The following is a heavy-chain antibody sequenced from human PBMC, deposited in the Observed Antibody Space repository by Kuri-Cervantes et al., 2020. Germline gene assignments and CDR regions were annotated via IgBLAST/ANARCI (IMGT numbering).Heavy chain of an antibody. V-gene: IGHV1-24*01. CDR3: ATDIFYGGYYGSGSSGVDY. CDR1: GYTLTELS. Sequence: GESLKISCKVSGYTLTELSMHWVRQAPGKGLEWMGGFDPEDGETIYAQKFQGRVTMTEDTSTDTAYMELSSLRSEDTAVYYCATDIFYGGYYGSGSSGVDYWGQGTLVTVSS. D-gene: IGHD3-10*01. J-gene: IGHJ4*02. CDR2: FDPEDGET.